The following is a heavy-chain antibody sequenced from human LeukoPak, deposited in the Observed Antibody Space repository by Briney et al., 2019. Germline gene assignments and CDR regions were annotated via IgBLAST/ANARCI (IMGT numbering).Heavy chain of an antibody. Sequence: SETLPLTCTVSGGSISSGSYYWSWIRQPAGKGLEWIGRIYTSGSTNYSPSLKSRVTISVDTSKNQFSLKLSSVTAADTAVYYCARDRADFWSGYQLYYFDYWGQGTLVTVSS. V-gene: IGHV4-61*02. CDR2: IYTSGST. CDR1: GGSISSGSYY. D-gene: IGHD3-3*01. J-gene: IGHJ4*02. CDR3: ARDRADFWSGYQLYYFDY.